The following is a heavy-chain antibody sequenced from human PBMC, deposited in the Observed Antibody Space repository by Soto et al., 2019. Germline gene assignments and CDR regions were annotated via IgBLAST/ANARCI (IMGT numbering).Heavy chain of an antibody. J-gene: IGHJ6*01. CDR2: ISYDGSNK. Sequence: GGPLRLSCAASGFTLSRKGMHWVRQAPGKGLEWVAVISYDGSNKYYGDSVKGRFTISRDNSKNTVSLQMNSLRAEDTAVYYCAKDALTVAGPQRGSLDVWRQVTTFPVP. V-gene: IGHV3-30*18. CDR3: AKDALTVAGPQRGSLDV. CDR1: GFTLSRKG. D-gene: IGHD6-19*01.